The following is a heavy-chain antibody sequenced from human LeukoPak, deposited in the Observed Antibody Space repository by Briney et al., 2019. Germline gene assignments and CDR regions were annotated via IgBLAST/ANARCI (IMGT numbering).Heavy chain of an antibody. CDR1: GFTFSNYG. CDR3: ARSAVGTSCCTAVDY. J-gene: IGHJ4*02. Sequence: GGSLRLSCAASGFTFSNYGMHWVRQAPGKGLEWVAVISYDESDKYYADSVKGRFTISRDNSKNTLYLQMNSLRAEDTAEYYCARSAVGTSCCTAVDYWGQGTLVTVSS. D-gene: IGHD1-26*01. V-gene: IGHV3-30*03. CDR2: ISYDESDK.